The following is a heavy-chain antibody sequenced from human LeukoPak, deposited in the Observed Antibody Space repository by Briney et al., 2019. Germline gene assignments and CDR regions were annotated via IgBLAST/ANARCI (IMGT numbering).Heavy chain of an antibody. V-gene: IGHV3-30*02. Sequence: GGSLRLSCAASGFTFSSYAMSWVRQAPGKGLEWVAFIRYDGSNKYYADSVKGRFTISRDNSKNTLYLQMNSLRAEDTAVYYCAKDLLSGPPFDPWGQGTLVTVSS. CDR3: AKDLLSGPPFDP. CDR2: IRYDGSNK. CDR1: GFTFSSYA. J-gene: IGHJ5*02. D-gene: IGHD2/OR15-2a*01.